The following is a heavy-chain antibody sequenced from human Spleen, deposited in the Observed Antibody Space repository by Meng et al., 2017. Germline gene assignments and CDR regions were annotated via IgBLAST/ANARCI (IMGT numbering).Heavy chain of an antibody. CDR2: VSGGGGTT. CDR3: AKNYSDSSGSHWPLYFDC. V-gene: IGHV3-23*01. CDR1: GFTFSSYA. J-gene: IGHJ4*02. Sequence: GGSLRLSCAASGFTFSSYAMSWVRQAPGKGLEWVSSVSGGGGTTYYADSVKGRFTISRDNSKNTLYLQMSSLRADDTAVYDCAKNYSDSSGSHWPLYFDCWGQGTLVTVSS. D-gene: IGHD3-22*01.